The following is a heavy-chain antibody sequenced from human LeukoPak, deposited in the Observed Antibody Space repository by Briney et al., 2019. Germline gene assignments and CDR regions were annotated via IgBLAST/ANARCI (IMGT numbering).Heavy chain of an antibody. J-gene: IGHJ4*02. Sequence: PSQTLSLTCTVSGGSISSGGYYWSWIRQHPGKGLEWIGYIYFSGSTYYNPSLKSRVTISVDTSKNQFSLKLSSVTAADTAVYYCARQRRPTGYPFDYWGQGTLVTVSS. CDR2: IYFSGST. D-gene: IGHD3-9*01. CDR3: ARQRRPTGYPFDY. CDR1: GGSISSGGYY. V-gene: IGHV4-31*03.